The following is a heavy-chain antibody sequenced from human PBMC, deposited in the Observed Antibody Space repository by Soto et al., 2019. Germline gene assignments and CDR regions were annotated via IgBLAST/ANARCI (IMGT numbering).Heavy chain of an antibody. Sequence: PSETLSLTCTVSGGSVSSCSYYWSWIRQPPGKGLEWIGYIYYSGSTNYNPSLKSRVTISVDTSKNQFSLKLSSVTAADTAVYYCARLRGWYYGMDVWGQGTTVTVSS. D-gene: IGHD4-17*01. V-gene: IGHV4-61*01. J-gene: IGHJ6*02. CDR2: IYYSGST. CDR3: ARLRGWYYGMDV. CDR1: GGSVSSCSYY.